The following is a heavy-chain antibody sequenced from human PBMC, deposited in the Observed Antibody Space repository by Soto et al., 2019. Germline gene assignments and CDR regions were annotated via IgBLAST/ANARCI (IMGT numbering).Heavy chain of an antibody. CDR1: GFSLSTSGVA. CDR2: IYWDDDK. J-gene: IGHJ4*02. Sequence: QITLKESGPTLVKPTQTLTLTCTFSGFSLSTSGVAVGWIRQPPGEALEWLALIYWDDDKRHSPSLKSRLTNTKDTSKNQVILAMTNMDSVDTATYYCAHWGHYGSGTHPVYWGQGTLVTVSS. CDR3: AHWGHYGSGTHPVY. V-gene: IGHV2-5*02. D-gene: IGHD3-10*01.